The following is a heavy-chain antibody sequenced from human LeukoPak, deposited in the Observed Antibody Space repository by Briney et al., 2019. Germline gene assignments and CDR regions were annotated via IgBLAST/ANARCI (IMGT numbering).Heavy chain of an antibody. D-gene: IGHD2-21*02. CDR3: ARDVSGGDLNWFDP. J-gene: IGHJ5*02. V-gene: IGHV3-30*02. Sequence: GGSLRLSCAASGFTFSSYGMHWVRQAPGKGLEWVAFIRYDGSNKYYADSVKGRFTISRDNSKNTLYLQMNSLRAEDTAVYYCARDVSGGDLNWFDPWGQGTLVTVSS. CDR1: GFTFSSYG. CDR2: IRYDGSNK.